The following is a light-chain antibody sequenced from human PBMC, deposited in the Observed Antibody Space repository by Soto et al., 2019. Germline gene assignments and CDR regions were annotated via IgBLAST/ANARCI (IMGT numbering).Light chain of an antibody. J-gene: IGKJ2*01. V-gene: IGKV3-15*01. CDR1: QSVSSN. CDR2: DAS. CDR3: QQYHNWPPYT. Sequence: IVMTQSPATLSVSPGEGATLSCRASQSVSSNLAWYQQKPGQAPRLLIYDASTRASGIPARFSGSGSGTECTLTISSLQSEDFAVYYCQQYHNWPPYTFGQGTKLEIK.